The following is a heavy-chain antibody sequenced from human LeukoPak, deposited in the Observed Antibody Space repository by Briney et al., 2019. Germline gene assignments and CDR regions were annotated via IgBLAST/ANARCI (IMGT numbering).Heavy chain of an antibody. CDR2: IYYSGST. CDR1: GGSISSYY. D-gene: IGHD6-13*01. CDR3: ARAAGPLAAPDF. V-gene: IGHV4-59*01. J-gene: IGHJ4*02. Sequence: SETLSLTCTVSGGSISSYYWSWIRQPPGTGLEWIGYIYYSGSTNYNPSLKSRVTISVDTSKNQFSLKLSSVTAADTAVYYCARAAGPLAAPDFWGQGTPVTVSS.